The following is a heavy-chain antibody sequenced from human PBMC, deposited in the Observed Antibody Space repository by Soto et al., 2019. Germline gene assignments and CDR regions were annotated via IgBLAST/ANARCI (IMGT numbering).Heavy chain of an antibody. CDR3: AREYCSSTSCYLGY. J-gene: IGHJ4*02. V-gene: IGHV3-33*01. Sequence: GGSLRLSCAASGFTFSSYGMHWVRQAPGKGLEWVAVIWYDGSNKYYADSVKGRFTISRDNSKNTLYLQMNSLRAEDTAVYYCAREYCSSTSCYLGYWGQGTLVTVSS. CDR2: IWYDGSNK. D-gene: IGHD2-2*01. CDR1: GFTFSSYG.